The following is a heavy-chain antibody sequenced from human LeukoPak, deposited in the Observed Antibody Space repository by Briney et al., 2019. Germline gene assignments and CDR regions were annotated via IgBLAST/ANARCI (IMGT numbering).Heavy chain of an antibody. CDR1: GYTFTSYG. J-gene: IGHJ6*03. Sequence: ASVKVSCKASGYTFTSYGISWVRQAPGQGLEWMGWISAYNGNTNYAQKLQGRVTMTTDTSTSTAYMELRSVRSDDTAVYYCARLDQLRGYYYMDVWGKGTTVTVSS. CDR2: ISAYNGNT. CDR3: ARLDQLRGYYYMDV. D-gene: IGHD2-2*01. V-gene: IGHV1-18*01.